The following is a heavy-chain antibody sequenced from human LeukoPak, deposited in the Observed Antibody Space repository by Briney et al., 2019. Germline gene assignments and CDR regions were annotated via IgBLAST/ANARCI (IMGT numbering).Heavy chain of an antibody. CDR1: GGSISSYY. V-gene: IGHV4-59*01. CDR3: ARGSGSYWGIQYYFDY. Sequence: SETLSLTCTVSGGSISSYYWSWIRQPPGKGLEWIGYIYYSGSTNYNPSLKSRVTISVDTSKNQFSLKLSSVTAADTAVYYCARGSGSYWGIQYYFDYWGQGTLVTVSS. D-gene: IGHD1-26*01. J-gene: IGHJ4*02. CDR2: IYYSGST.